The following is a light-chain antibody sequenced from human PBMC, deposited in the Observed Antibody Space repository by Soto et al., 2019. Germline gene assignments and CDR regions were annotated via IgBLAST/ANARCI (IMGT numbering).Light chain of an antibody. CDR3: CSYAGSSTFGPHV. V-gene: IGLV2-23*03. Sequence: QSALTQPASVSGSPGQSITISCTGTSSDVGSYNLVSWYQQHPGKAPKLMIYEGSKRPSGVSNRFSGSKSGNTASLTISGLQAEDEADYYCCSYAGSSTFGPHVSGTGTKVTVL. J-gene: IGLJ1*01. CDR2: EGS. CDR1: SSDVGSYNL.